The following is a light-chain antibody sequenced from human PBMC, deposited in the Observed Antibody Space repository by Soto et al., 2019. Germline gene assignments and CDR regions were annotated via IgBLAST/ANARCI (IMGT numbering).Light chain of an antibody. V-gene: IGLV2-8*01. Sequence: QSALTQPPSASGSPGQSVTLSCTGTSSDVGDYDYVSWYQHHPGKAPQLMIYEVSKRPSGVPARFSGSKYGNTASLTVSGLQAEDEADYYCSSYAGSNDYVFGTGTKLTVL. CDR3: SSYAGSNDYV. CDR1: SSDVGDYDY. J-gene: IGLJ1*01. CDR2: EVS.